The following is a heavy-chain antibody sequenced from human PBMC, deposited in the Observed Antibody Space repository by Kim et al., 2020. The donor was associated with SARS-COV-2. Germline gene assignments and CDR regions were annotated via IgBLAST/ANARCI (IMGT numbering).Heavy chain of an antibody. Sequence: ASVKVSCKASGYTFTNYAMHWVRQAPGQRLEWMGWINAGNGNTKYSQKFQGRVTITRDTSASTAYMELSSLRSEDTAVYYCALTPYGSGGDYNAKPIGDYWGQGTLVTVSS. CDR2: INAGNGNT. CDR1: GYTFTNYA. V-gene: IGHV1-3*01. J-gene: IGHJ4*02. CDR3: ALTPYGSGGDYNAKPIGDY. D-gene: IGHD3-10*01.